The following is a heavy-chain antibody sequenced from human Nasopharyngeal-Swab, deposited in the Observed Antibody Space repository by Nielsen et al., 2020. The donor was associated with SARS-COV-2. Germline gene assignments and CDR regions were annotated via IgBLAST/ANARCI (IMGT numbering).Heavy chain of an antibody. CDR1: GFTFSSYS. J-gene: IGHJ4*02. V-gene: IGHV3-48*04. CDR2: ISSSSSTI. CDR3: ARDSAAAGTVFDY. D-gene: IGHD6-13*01. Sequence: GESLKISCAASGFTFSSYSMNWVRQAPGKGLEWVSYISSSSSTIYYADSVKGRFTISRDNAKNSLYLQMNSLRAEDTAVYYCARDSAAAGTVFDYWGQGTLVTVSS.